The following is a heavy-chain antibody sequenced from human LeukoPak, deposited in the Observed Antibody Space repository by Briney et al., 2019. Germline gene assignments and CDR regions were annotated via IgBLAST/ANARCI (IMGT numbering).Heavy chain of an antibody. CDR2: IIPIFGTA. V-gene: IGHV1-69*05. J-gene: IGHJ4*02. CDR3: ARGEPAGEFDY. Sequence: GASVKVSCKASGGTFSSYAISWVRQAPGQGLEWMGGIIPIFGTANYAQKLQGRVTMTTDTSTSAAYMELRSLRPDDTAVYYCARGEPAGEFDYWGQGTLVTVSS. D-gene: IGHD2-2*01. CDR1: GGTFSSYA.